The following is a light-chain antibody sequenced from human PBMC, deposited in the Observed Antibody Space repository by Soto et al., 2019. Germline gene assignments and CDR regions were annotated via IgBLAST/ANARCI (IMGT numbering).Light chain of an antibody. V-gene: IGKV1-5*01. J-gene: IGKJ1*01. CDR3: QQYNRSPWT. CDR2: YAS. Sequence: DIQMTQSPFTLSASVGDRVTITCRASQSISNWLAWYQQKPGKAPKLLIYYASSLASGVPTRFSGSGSGTEYTLTISSLQPVDFATYYCQQYNRSPWTFGQGTKVEIK. CDR1: QSISNW.